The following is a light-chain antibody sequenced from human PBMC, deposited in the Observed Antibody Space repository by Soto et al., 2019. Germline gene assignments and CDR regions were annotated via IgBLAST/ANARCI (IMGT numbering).Light chain of an antibody. CDR2: DVS. V-gene: IGLV2-8*01. Sequence: QSALTQPPSASGSPGQSVAISCTGTSSDLGTYNWVSWYLQHPGKAPQLLIYDVSTRPSGVSNRFSSSKSGNTASLTISGLQAEDEADYFCSLSAGGDNVIFGGGTQLTVL. J-gene: IGLJ2*01. CDR1: SSDLGTYNW. CDR3: SLSAGGDNVI.